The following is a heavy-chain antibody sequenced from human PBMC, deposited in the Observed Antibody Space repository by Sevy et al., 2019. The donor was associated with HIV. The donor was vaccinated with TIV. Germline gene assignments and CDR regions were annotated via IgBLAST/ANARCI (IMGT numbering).Heavy chain of an antibody. CDR1: GFTVSRNY. CDR2: IYSGGTT. Sequence: GGSLRLSCAASGFTVSRNYMSWVRQAAGKGLEWVSTIYSGGTTYYADSVKGRFTISRDSSKNTLYLQMNSLRAEDTAVYYCAKGRGTTSFFDYWGQGTLVTVSS. V-gene: IGHV3-53*01. CDR3: AKGRGTTSFFDY. D-gene: IGHD1-1*01. J-gene: IGHJ4*02.